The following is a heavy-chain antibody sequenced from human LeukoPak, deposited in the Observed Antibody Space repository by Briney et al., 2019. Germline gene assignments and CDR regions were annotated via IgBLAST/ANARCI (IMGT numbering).Heavy chain of an antibody. CDR2: FTSRSRNI. V-gene: IGHV3-21*04. CDR3: AYLGLSSDWNDVPGPQIDY. J-gene: IGHJ4*02. Sequence: SGESLRLSCAASGFTFSSYSMTWVRQAPGKGLEWVSSFTSRSRNIYYADSVKGRFTISRDDSKNTVYLQMNSLRAEDTALYYCAYLGLSSDWNDVPGPQIDYWGQGTLVTVSS. CDR1: GFTFSSYS. D-gene: IGHD1-1*01.